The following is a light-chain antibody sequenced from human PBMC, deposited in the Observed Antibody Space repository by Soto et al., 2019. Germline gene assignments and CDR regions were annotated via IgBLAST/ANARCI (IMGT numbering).Light chain of an antibody. CDR3: LQRSGWPWT. Sequence: EIVLTQSPATLSLSPGERATLSCRASQSVSSYLAWYQQKPGQAPRLLIYDASNRATDIPARFSGSGSVTVFTLTISRLELEDVAVYYCLQRSGWPWTFGQGTKVEIK. CDR1: QSVSSY. V-gene: IGKV3-11*01. J-gene: IGKJ1*01. CDR2: DAS.